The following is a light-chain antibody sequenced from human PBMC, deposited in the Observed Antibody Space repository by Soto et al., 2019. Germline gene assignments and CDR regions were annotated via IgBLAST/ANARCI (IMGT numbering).Light chain of an antibody. V-gene: IGLV3-21*04. J-gene: IGLJ2*01. Sequence: SYELTQPPSVSVAPGKTARITCGGNNIGSKSVHWYQQKPRQAPVLVIYYDSDRPSGIPERFSGSNSGNTATLTISRVEARDEADYYCQVWDSSSDHPEVFGGGTKLTVL. CDR3: QVWDSSSDHPEV. CDR2: YDS. CDR1: NIGSKS.